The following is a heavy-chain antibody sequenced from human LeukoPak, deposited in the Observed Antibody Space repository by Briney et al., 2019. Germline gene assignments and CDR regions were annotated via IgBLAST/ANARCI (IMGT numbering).Heavy chain of an antibody. D-gene: IGHD4-4*01. J-gene: IGHJ4*02. CDR2: INHSGST. Sequence: ETLSLTCAVYGGSFSGYYWSWIRQPPGKGLEWIGEINHSGSTNYNPSLKSRVTISVDTSKNQFSLKLSSVTAADTAVYYCARGPPYSNYDFDYWGQGTLVTVSS. CDR3: ARGPPYSNYDFDY. V-gene: IGHV4-34*01. CDR1: GGSFSGYY.